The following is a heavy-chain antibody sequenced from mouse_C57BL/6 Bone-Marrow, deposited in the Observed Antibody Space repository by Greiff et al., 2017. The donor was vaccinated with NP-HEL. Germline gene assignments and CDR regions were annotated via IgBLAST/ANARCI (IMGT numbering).Heavy chain of an antibody. CDR3: ARDSRTMFFDY. CDR2: ISDGGSYT. Sequence: EVKLMESGGGLVKPGGSLKLSCAASGFTFSSYAMSWVRQTPEKRLEWVATISDGGSYTYYPENVKGRFTISRDNAKNNLYLQMSHLKSEDTAMYYCARDSRTMFFDYWGQGTTLTVSS. D-gene: IGHD3-1*01. J-gene: IGHJ2*01. V-gene: IGHV5-4*01. CDR1: GFTFSSYA.